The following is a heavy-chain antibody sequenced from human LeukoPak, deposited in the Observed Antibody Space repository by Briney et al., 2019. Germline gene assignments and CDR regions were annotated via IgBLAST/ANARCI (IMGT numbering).Heavy chain of an antibody. CDR2: ITTDTGNP. CDR3: AGAARYCSGGSCFSPRTFDI. J-gene: IGHJ3*02. Sequence: ASVKVSCKASGYTFTKYAMNWVRQAPGQGLEWMGWITTDTGNPTYAQGFTGRFVFSLDTSVTTAYLQITSLEAEDTAMYYCAGAARYCSGGSCFSPRTFDIRGQGTMVTVSS. D-gene: IGHD2-15*01. V-gene: IGHV7-4-1*02. CDR1: GYTFTKYA.